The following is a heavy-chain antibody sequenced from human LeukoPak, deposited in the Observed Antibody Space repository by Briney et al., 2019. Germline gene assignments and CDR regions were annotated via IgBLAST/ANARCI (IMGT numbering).Heavy chain of an antibody. Sequence: SETLSLTCSVSGVSISAYYWSWIRQSAGNRLEWIGRIYPGEGIYATATTSYNPSFKSRVTMSGDTSKNQLSLKLSSVTVADTAVYYCARDPTTVTTIFDSWGQGILVTVSS. CDR2: IYPGEGIYATATT. CDR1: GVSISAYY. J-gene: IGHJ4*02. D-gene: IGHD4-11*01. CDR3: ARDPTTVTTIFDS. V-gene: IGHV4-4*07.